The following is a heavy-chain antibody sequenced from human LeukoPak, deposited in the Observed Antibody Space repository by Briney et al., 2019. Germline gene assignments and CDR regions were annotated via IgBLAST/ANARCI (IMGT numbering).Heavy chain of an antibody. Sequence: ASVKVSCKASGYTFTGYYIHWVRQAPGQGLEWMGWINPNINGTNYAQKFQGRVTMTGDRSISTAYMELSRLRSDDTAVYYCARERTHGSGYGVDYWGQGTVVTVSS. V-gene: IGHV1-2*02. D-gene: IGHD6-25*01. J-gene: IGHJ4*02. CDR3: ARERTHGSGYGVDY. CDR1: GYTFTGYY. CDR2: INPNINGT.